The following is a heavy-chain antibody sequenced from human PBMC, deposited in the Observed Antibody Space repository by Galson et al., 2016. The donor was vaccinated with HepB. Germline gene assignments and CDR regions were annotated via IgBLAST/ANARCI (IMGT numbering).Heavy chain of an antibody. CDR3: ANDHPRSGYSLGY. V-gene: IGHV3-43*01. D-gene: IGHD3-22*01. Sequence: SLRLSCAASGFTFDDYTMHWVRQAPGKGLEWVSLISWDGGSTYYADSVKGRFTISRDNSKNSLYLQMNSLRTEDTALYYCANDHPRSGYSLGYWGQGTLVTVSS. J-gene: IGHJ4*02. CDR2: ISWDGGST. CDR1: GFTFDDYT.